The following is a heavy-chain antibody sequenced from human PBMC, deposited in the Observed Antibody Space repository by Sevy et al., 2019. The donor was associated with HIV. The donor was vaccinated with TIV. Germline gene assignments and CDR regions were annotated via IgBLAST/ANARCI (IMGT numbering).Heavy chain of an antibody. CDR3: ARDLYSGSYYENY. J-gene: IGHJ4*02. Sequence: GGSLRLSCAASGFTLSNYWMSWVRQAPGKGLEWVANIKQDGSNKYYVDSVKGRFTISRDNAKNSLYLQMNSLRAEDTAVYYCARDLYSGSYYENYWGQGTLVTVSS. CDR2: IKQDGSNK. V-gene: IGHV3-7*01. D-gene: IGHD1-26*01. CDR1: GFTLSNYW.